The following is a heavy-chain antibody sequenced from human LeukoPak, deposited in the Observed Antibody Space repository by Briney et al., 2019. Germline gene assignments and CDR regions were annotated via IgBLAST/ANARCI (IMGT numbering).Heavy chain of an antibody. Sequence: GGSLRLSCAASGFTFSDHHMDWVRQAPGKGLEWVGRSAKKADSYTTQYAASVEGRFTISRDDSKNSLYLQMNSLKTEDTAVYYCTRDAYGWLGYYYYGMDVWGQGTTVTVSS. CDR3: TRDAYGWLGYYYYGMDV. D-gene: IGHD6-19*01. J-gene: IGHJ6*02. CDR2: SAKKADSYTT. CDR1: GFTFSDHH. V-gene: IGHV3-72*01.